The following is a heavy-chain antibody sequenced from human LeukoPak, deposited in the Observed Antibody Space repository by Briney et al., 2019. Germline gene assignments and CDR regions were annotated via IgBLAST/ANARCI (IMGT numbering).Heavy chain of an antibody. D-gene: IGHD5-12*01. J-gene: IGHJ5*02. CDR2: ISGDGDRT. V-gene: IGHV3-43*02. Sequence: GGSLRRSCVASGINFNTYAMHWVRQAPGKGLEWVSLISGDGDRTSYADSVKGRFTISRDNDKNSLYLQMNSLRIEDTALYYCAKDRGYEVVFDPWGQGTLVAVSS. CDR1: GINFNTYA. CDR3: AKDRGYEVVFDP.